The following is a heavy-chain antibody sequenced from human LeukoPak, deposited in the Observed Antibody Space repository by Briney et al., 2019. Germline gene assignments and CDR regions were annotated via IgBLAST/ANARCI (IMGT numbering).Heavy chain of an antibody. CDR3: ATDAWGYYDSSGYYRQADY. Sequence: GASVKVSCKTSGYTFTGYYMHWVRQAPGQGLEWMGRINPNGGGTNYAQKFQGRVTMTRDTSITTAYMELSRLRSDDTAVYYCATDAWGYYDSSGYYRQADYWGQGTLVTVSS. CDR2: INPNGGGT. J-gene: IGHJ4*02. V-gene: IGHV1-2*06. D-gene: IGHD3-22*01. CDR1: GYTFTGYY.